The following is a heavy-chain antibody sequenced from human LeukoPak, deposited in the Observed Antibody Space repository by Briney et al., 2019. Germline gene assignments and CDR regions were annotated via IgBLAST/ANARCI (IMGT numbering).Heavy chain of an antibody. CDR1: GGSFSGYY. D-gene: IGHD2-2*01. J-gene: IGHJ5*02. Sequence: SETLSLTCAVYGGSFSGYYWSWLRQPPGKGLEWIGEINHSGSTNYNPSLKSRVTISVDTSKNQFSLKLSSVTAADTAVYYCARGKATRYCSSTSCLNWFDPWGQGTLVTVSS. CDR2: INHSGST. CDR3: ARGKATRYCSSTSCLNWFDP. V-gene: IGHV4-34*01.